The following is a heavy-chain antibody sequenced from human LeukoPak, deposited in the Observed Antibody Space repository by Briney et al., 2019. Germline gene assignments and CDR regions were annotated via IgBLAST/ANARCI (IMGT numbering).Heavy chain of an antibody. J-gene: IGHJ5*02. D-gene: IGHD3-10*01. V-gene: IGHV4-38-2*02. CDR1: GYSISSGYY. CDR3: ARGGYYGSGNDFRFDP. Sequence: PSETLSLTCTVSGYSISSGYYWAWIRQPPGKGLQWIGNIYHSGNTYYNPSLKSRVTISVDTSKNRFSLKLSSVTAADTAVYYCARGGYYGSGNDFRFDPWGQGTLVTVSS. CDR2: IYHSGNT.